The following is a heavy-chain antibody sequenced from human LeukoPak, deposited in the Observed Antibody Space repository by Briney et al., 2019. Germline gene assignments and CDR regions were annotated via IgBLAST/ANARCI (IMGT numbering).Heavy chain of an antibody. CDR2: ITYSGSYT. V-gene: IGHV3-11*06. CDR3: ARSRGSYFDY. D-gene: IGHD1-26*01. CDR1: GFIFSDFY. J-gene: IGHJ4*02. Sequence: PGGSLRLSCAASGFIFSDFYMTWIRQAPGKGLEWVSDITYSGSYTNYAGSVKGRFTISRDNAKNSLYLQMNSLRVEDTAVFFCARSRGSYFDYWGQGTRVILSS.